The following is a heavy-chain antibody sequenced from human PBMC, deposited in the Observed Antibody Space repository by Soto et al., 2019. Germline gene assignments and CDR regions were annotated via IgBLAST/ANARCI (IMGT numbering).Heavy chain of an antibody. J-gene: IGHJ5*01. CDR2: ISSSTSYV. CDR3: ARDPSEGRVGNWFES. D-gene: IGHD2-2*01. Sequence: EVQLVESGGGLVKPGGPLRLSCAASGLTLSRYGMNWLRQAPGKGLEWVASISSSTSYVYYADSVKGRFSTSRDNAKNILYLEMYALRTEDTAVYYCARDPSEGRVGNWFESWGQGTLVTVSS. V-gene: IGHV3-21*06. CDR1: GLTLSRYG.